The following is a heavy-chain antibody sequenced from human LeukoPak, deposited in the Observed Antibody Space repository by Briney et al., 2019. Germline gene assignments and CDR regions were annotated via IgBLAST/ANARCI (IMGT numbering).Heavy chain of an antibody. D-gene: IGHD2-15*01. Sequence: GGSLRLSCAASGFFFSNSGMHWVRQAPGKRLEWVAILPYDGNNEYYADSVKGRFTASRDNSEYTLYLQMNSLRSEDTAVYYCAKDGLYCTGGSCYNLLNSWGQGTLVIVSS. V-gene: IGHV3-30*18. J-gene: IGHJ4*02. CDR1: GFFFSNSG. CDR3: AKDGLYCTGGSCYNLLNS. CDR2: LPYDGNNE.